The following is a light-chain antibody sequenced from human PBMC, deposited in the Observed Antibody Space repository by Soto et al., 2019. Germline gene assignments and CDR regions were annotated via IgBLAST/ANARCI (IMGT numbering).Light chain of an antibody. CDR2: RNN. CDR3: AAWDDSLIWV. CDR1: SSNIGSNY. J-gene: IGLJ3*02. V-gene: IGLV1-47*01. Sequence: QSVLTQPPSASGTPGQRVTISCSGSSSNIGSNYVYWYQQLPGTAPKLLLYRNNQRPSGVPGRFSGSKSGTSASLAISGLRSEDEADYYCAAWDDSLIWVFGGGTKLTVL.